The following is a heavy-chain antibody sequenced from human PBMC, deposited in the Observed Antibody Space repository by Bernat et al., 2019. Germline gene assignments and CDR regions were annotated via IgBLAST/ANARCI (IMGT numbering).Heavy chain of an antibody. D-gene: IGHD3-22*01. V-gene: IGHV4-34*01. CDR1: GGSFSGYY. Sequence: QVQLQQWGAGLLKPSETLSLTRAVYGGSFSGYYWSWIRQPPGKGLEWIGEINHSGSTNYNPSLKSRVTISVDTSKNQFSLKLSSVTAADTAVYYCARGFGHYDSSGYYYADYFDYWGQGTLVTVSS. J-gene: IGHJ4*02. CDR3: ARGFGHYDSSGYYYADYFDY. CDR2: INHSGST.